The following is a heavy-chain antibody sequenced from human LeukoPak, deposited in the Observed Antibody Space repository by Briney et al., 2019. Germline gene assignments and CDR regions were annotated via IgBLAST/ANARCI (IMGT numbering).Heavy chain of an antibody. J-gene: IGHJ2*01. CDR3: ATYGDSRRRDWYFDL. CDR1: GFIFSSYG. D-gene: IGHD4-17*01. Sequence: GGSLRLSCAASGFIFSSYGMHWVRQAPGKGLEWVAVIWYDGSNKIYADSVKGRFTISRDNSKNTLYLQMNSLRAEDTAVYYCATYGDSRRRDWYFDLWGRGTLVTISS. V-gene: IGHV3-33*01. CDR2: IWYDGSNK.